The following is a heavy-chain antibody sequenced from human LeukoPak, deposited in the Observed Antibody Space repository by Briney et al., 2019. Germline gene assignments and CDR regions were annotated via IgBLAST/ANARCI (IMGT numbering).Heavy chain of an antibody. CDR2: IYYSGST. CDR1: GGSISSGGYY. Sequence: PSETLSLTCTVSGGSISSGGYYWSWLRQHPGKGLEWIGYIYYSGSTYYNPSLKSRVTISVDTSKNQFSLKLSSVTAADTAVYYCARAPSPYDSSGYLDYWGQGTLVTVSS. CDR3: ARAPSPYDSSGYLDY. J-gene: IGHJ4*02. V-gene: IGHV4-31*03. D-gene: IGHD3-22*01.